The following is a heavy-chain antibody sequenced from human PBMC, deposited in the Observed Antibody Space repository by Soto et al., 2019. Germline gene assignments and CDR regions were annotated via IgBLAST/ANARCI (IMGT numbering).Heavy chain of an antibody. D-gene: IGHD2-2*01. V-gene: IGHV1-69*01. Sequence: QVQLVQSGAEVRKPGSSVTVSCKASGGTFSNYAISWVRQAPGQGLEWMGGIIPIVGTGSYAQKFQGRVTITANEPTTTAYMELSSLRFEDTAVYYCARVVILVPTASTHYYYQMDVWGPGTTVTVSS. J-gene: IGHJ6*02. CDR3: ARVVILVPTASTHYYYQMDV. CDR1: GGTFSNYA. CDR2: IIPIVGTG.